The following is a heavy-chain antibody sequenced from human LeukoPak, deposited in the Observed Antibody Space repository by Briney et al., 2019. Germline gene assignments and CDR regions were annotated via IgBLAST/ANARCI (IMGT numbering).Heavy chain of an antibody. D-gene: IGHD1-1*01. Sequence: ASVKVSCTASGYTFSGYYMHWVRQAPGQGLEWMGWINPNSGGTNYAQKFQGGVTMTRDTSISTAYMELSRLTSDDTAVYYCARDPVSGNLNYYYMDVWGKGTTVTVSS. CDR3: ARDPVSGNLNYYYMDV. J-gene: IGHJ6*03. CDR1: GYTFSGYY. CDR2: INPNSGGT. V-gene: IGHV1-2*02.